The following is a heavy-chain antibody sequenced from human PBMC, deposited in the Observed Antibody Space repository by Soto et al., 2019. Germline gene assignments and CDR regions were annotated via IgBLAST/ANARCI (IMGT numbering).Heavy chain of an antibody. CDR3: ARSLLQGDF. J-gene: IGHJ4*02. CDR2: INPNGGST. D-gene: IGHD2-21*01. Sequence: QVQLVQSGAEVKKPGSSVKISCRASGYTFIHYYIHWVRQAPGQGLEWMAIINPNGGSTNYAQKFQGRVTVTSDTSTTTVSMELNSLESDDTAVYFCARSLLQGDFWGQGTLVTVSS. V-gene: IGHV1-46*01. CDR1: GYTFIHYY.